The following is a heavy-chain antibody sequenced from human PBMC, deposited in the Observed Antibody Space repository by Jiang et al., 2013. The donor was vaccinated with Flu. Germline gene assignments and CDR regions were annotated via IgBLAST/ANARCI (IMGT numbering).Heavy chain of an antibody. CDR3: ARGVAVATIFGVVIANWFDP. Sequence: GSGLVKPSETLSLTCAVYGGSFSGYYWSWIRQPPGKGLEWIGEINHSGSTNYNPSLKSRVTISVDTSKNQFSLKLSSVTAADTAVYYCARGVAVATIFGVVIANWFDPWGQGTLVTVSS. V-gene: IGHV4-34*01. CDR2: INHSGST. CDR1: GGSFSGYY. D-gene: IGHD3-3*01. J-gene: IGHJ5*02.